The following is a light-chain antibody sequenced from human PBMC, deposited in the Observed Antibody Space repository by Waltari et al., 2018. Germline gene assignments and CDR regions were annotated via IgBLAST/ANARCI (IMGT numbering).Light chain of an antibody. CDR3: QQSYSAPWT. CDR2: AAS. CDR1: QIINNY. V-gene: IGKV1-39*01. Sequence: DIQMTQSPSSLSASVGDRVTITCRASQIINNYLNWYQQKPGKSPELLIYAASSLQSGVPSRFSCSGSGTDFTLTISSLQPEDFATYFCQQSYSAPWTFGQGTRVEIK. J-gene: IGKJ1*01.